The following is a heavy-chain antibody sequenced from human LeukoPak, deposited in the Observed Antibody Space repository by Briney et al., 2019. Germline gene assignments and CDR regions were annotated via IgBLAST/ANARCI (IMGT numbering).Heavy chain of an antibody. D-gene: IGHD2-2*01. Sequence: GGSLRLSCAASGFTFSSYGMHWVRQAPGKGLEWVAFIRYDGSNKYYADSVKGRFTISRDNSKNTLYLQMNSLRAEDTAVYYCARLFYCSSTSCRNYYYYMDVWGKGTTVTVSS. V-gene: IGHV3-30*02. CDR3: ARLFYCSSTSCRNYYYYMDV. CDR2: IRYDGSNK. CDR1: GFTFSSYG. J-gene: IGHJ6*03.